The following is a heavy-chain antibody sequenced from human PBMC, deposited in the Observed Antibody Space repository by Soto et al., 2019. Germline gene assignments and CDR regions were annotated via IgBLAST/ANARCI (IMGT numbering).Heavy chain of an antibody. D-gene: IGHD3-22*01. J-gene: IGHJ4*02. CDR3: VSFVFGHDIYETIGYYFDX. V-gene: IGHV1-46*03. Sequence: GASVKVSCKASGYSFTNFHIHWVRQAPGQGLEWMGMIDPSGGITRDAQRLQGRITMTRDASTSTVYMDLRSLTSEDTAVFYCVSFVFGHDIYETIGYYFDXWGQGTLVTVSS. CDR1: GYSFTNFH. CDR2: IDPSGGIT.